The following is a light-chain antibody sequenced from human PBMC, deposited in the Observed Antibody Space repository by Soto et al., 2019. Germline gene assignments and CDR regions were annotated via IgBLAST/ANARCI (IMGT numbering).Light chain of an antibody. CDR2: EVT. J-gene: IGLJ3*02. Sequence: QSALTQPPSASGSPGQSVTISCTGTSSDVGTYNYVSWYRQYPGKAPKLLIFEVTSRPSGVPDRFSGSKSGNTASLTVSGLQAEDEAHYYCSSYAGSNTWGFGGGTKLTVL. V-gene: IGLV2-8*01. CDR1: SSDVGTYNY. CDR3: SSYAGSNTWG.